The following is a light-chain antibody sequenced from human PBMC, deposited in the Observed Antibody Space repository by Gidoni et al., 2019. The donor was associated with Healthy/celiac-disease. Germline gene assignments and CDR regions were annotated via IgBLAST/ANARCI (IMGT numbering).Light chain of an antibody. Sequence: AIRMTQSPSSFSASTGDRVTITCRASQGISRYLAWYQHKPGKAPKLLIYAASTLQSGVPSRFSGSGSGTDFTLTISCLQSEDFATYYCQQYYSYPRTFGQGTKVEIK. CDR2: AAS. V-gene: IGKV1-8*01. J-gene: IGKJ1*01. CDR3: QQYYSYPRT. CDR1: QGISRY.